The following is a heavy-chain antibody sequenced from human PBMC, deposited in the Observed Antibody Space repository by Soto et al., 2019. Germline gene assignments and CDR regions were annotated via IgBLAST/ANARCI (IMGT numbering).Heavy chain of an antibody. CDR3: ARESAALNWFDP. CDR2: ISSSSSTI. J-gene: IGHJ5*02. D-gene: IGHD2-2*01. Sequence: EVQLVESGGGLVQPGGSLRLSCAASGFTFSSYSMNWVRQAPGKGLEWVSYISSSSSTIYYADAVKGRFTISRDNAKNSLYLQMNSLSDEDTAVYYCARESAALNWFDPWGQGTLVTVFS. CDR1: GFTFSSYS. V-gene: IGHV3-48*02.